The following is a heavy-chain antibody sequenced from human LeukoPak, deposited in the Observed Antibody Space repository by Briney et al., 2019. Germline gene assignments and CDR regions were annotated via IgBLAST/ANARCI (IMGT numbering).Heavy chain of an antibody. CDR3: ARVIGSYGDSAY. CDR2: ISSTSSAI. Sequence: GGSLRLSCAASGFVFSSNSMIWVRQAPGKGLEWVSYISSTSSAIYYADSVKGRFTISRDNAKNSLYLQMNSLRAEDTAVYYCARVIGSYGDSAYWGQGTLVTVSS. V-gene: IGHV3-48*04. J-gene: IGHJ4*02. CDR1: GFVFSSNS. D-gene: IGHD3-16*01.